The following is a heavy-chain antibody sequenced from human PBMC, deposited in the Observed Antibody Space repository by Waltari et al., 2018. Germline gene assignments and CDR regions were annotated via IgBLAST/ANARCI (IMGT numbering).Heavy chain of an antibody. V-gene: IGHV3-30*01. J-gene: IGHJ4*02. CDR2: ISYDGSNK. D-gene: IGHD6-19*01. CDR1: GFPCSSYA. CDR3: ARSPDYSSGYYYFDY. Sequence: QVQLVASGGGVVQPGRSLSITWAASGFPCSSYAMPRVRPAPGKGLEWVAVISYDGSNKYYADSVKGRFTISRDNSKNTLYLQMNSLRAEDTAVYYCARSPDYSSGYYYFDYWGQGTLVTVSS.